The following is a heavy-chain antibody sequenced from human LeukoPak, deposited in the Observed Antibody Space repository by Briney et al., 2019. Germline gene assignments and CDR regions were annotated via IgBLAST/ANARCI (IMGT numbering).Heavy chain of an antibody. CDR2: IYYSGST. Sequence: PSETLSLTCTVSGASISSYYWSWVRQPPGKGLEWIGYIYYSGSTNYNPSLKSRVTISVDTSKNQFSLKLSSVTAADTAVYYCAAGYSGYDFDYWGQGTLVTVSS. J-gene: IGHJ4*02. CDR3: AAGYSGYDFDY. V-gene: IGHV4-59*01. D-gene: IGHD5-12*01. CDR1: GASISSYY.